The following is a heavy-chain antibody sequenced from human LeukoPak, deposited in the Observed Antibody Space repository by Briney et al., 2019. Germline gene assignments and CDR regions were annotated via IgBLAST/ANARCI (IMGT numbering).Heavy chain of an antibody. CDR1: GYTFTSYY. D-gene: IGHD3-9*01. J-gene: IGHJ4*02. V-gene: IGHV1-18*04. CDR2: ISAYNGNT. Sequence: ASVKVSCKASGYTFTSYYMHWVRQAPGQGLEWMGWISAYNGNTNYAQKLQGRVTMTTETSTSTAYMELRSLRSDDTAVYYCARDYDILTGKLDYWGQGTLVTVSS. CDR3: ARDYDILTGKLDY.